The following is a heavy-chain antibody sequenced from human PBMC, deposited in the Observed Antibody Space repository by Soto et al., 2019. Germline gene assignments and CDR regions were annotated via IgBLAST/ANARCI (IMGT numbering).Heavy chain of an antibody. CDR1: GFTFSSYA. D-gene: IGHD1-26*01. Sequence: GGSLRLSCAASGFTFSSYAMSWVRQAPGKGLEWVSAISGSGGSTYYADSVKGRFTISRDNSKNTLYLQMNSLRAEDTAVYYCAKDSGLWVGATHYYGMDVWGQGTTVTVSS. CDR3: AKDSGLWVGATHYYGMDV. J-gene: IGHJ6*02. V-gene: IGHV3-23*01. CDR2: ISGSGGST.